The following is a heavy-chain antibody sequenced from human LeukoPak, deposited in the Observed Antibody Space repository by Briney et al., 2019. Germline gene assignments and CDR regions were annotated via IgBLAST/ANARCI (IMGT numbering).Heavy chain of an antibody. CDR3: STGSVHAFDI. CDR1: APSLSSYW. D-gene: IGHD1-14*01. V-gene: IGHV3-74*01. J-gene: IGHJ3*02. CDR2: IKSDGSST. Sequence: PGRSLRLACAASAPSLSSYWMRCVRPAPGKWRVWGGCIKSDGSSTSYAASVKGRFTLSRPTATNTIYRQMNSVRAPDTAVYYCSTGSVHAFDIWGQGTMVTVSS.